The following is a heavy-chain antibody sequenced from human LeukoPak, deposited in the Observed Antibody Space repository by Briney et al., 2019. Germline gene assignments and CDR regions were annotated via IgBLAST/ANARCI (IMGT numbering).Heavy chain of an antibody. CDR3: ARGSGSYQIFDY. J-gene: IGHJ4*02. V-gene: IGHV3-23*01. D-gene: IGHD1-26*01. Sequence: GGSLRLSCAASGFTFSTYVVNWVRQAPGKGLEWVSTITGSGGSTYYADSVKGRFTISRDNAKNSLFLQMNSLRAEDTAVYYCARGSGSYQIFDYWGQGTLVTVSS. CDR2: ITGSGGST. CDR1: GFTFSTYV.